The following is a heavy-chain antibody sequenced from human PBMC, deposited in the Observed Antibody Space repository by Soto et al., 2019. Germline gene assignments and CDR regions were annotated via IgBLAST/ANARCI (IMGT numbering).Heavy chain of an antibody. CDR1: GSRFSNYV. V-gene: IGHV1-69*06. D-gene: IGHD2-2*02. CDR3: AREGRGKKAGYNGLVSLGY. Sequence: QVQLVQSGAEVKTPGSSLKVSCKVSGSRFSNYVISWVRQAPGHGLEWLGRIIPIFNSTKYAQSFQGRVTITADKSTSKASLAVSSLRSDDKAVYYCAREGRGKKAGYNGLVSLGYWGQGTLVTVSS. CDR2: IIPIFNST. J-gene: IGHJ4*02.